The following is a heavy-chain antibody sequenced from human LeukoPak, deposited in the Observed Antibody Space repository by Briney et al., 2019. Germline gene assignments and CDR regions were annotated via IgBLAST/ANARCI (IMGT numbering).Heavy chain of an antibody. CDR1: GFNISDFW. J-gene: IGHJ4*02. V-gene: IGHV3-7*01. CDR2: INQDASEK. CDR3: ASYYYGSGTSLGY. Sequence: PGGSLRLSCAASGFNISDFWMTWVRQAPGKGLEWVANINQDASEKYYVESVKGRFAISRDNAKNSLYLQMNSLRAEDTAVYYCASYYYGSGTSLGYWGQGTLVTVSS. D-gene: IGHD3-10*01.